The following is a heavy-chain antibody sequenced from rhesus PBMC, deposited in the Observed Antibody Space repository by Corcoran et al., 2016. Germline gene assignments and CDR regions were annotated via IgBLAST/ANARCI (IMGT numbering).Heavy chain of an antibody. V-gene: IGHV4-99*01. CDR2: ISGSTGRT. D-gene: IGHD2-21*01. J-gene: IGHJ4*01. Sequence: QVQLQESGPGLVKPSETLSLTCAVSGYSISSGYYWGWIRQPPGKGLEFIGYISGSTGRTYYHPSLKSRVTISKDTAKYQFSLKLSSVPAADTAVYYCASHSSGRPFDYWGQGVLVTVSS. CDR1: GYSISSGYY. CDR3: ASHSSGRPFDY.